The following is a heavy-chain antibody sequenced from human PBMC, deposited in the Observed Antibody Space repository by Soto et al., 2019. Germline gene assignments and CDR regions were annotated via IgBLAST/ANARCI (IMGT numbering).Heavy chain of an antibody. J-gene: IGHJ4*02. CDR2: IKSKTDGGTT. D-gene: IGHD1-1*01. Sequence: GGSLRLSCAASGFTFSNAWMSWVRQAPGKGLEWVGRIKSKTDGGTTDYAAPVKGRFTISRDDSKNTLYLQMNSLKTEDTAVYYCTTDRIRRWNDVTDYWGQGTLVTVSS. CDR1: GFTFSNAW. V-gene: IGHV3-15*01. CDR3: TTDRIRRWNDVTDY.